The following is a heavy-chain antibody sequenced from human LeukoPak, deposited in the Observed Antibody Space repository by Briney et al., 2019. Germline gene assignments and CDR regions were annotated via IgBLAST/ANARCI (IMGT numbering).Heavy chain of an antibody. J-gene: IGHJ4*02. CDR2: IYYSGST. CDR1: GGSISSSSYY. Sequence: SETLSLTCTVSGGSISSSSYYWGWIRQPPGKGLEWIGSIYYSGSTYYNPSLKSRVTISVDTSKNQFSLKPTSVTAADTAVYYCARQGVASGYWGQGTLVTVSS. CDR3: ARQGVASGY. V-gene: IGHV4-39*01. D-gene: IGHD5-12*01.